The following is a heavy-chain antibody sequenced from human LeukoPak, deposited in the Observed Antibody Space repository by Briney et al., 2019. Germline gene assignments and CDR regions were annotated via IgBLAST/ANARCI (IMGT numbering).Heavy chain of an antibody. CDR2: IYTSGST. CDR3: ARESQPLWDPHYYFDY. Sequence: SETLSLTCTVSGYSISSGYYWSWIRQPAGKGLEWIGRIYTSGSTNYNPSLKSRVTISVDTSKNQFSLKLSSVTAADTAVYYCARESQPLWDPHYYFDYWGQGTLVTVSS. V-gene: IGHV4-61*02. J-gene: IGHJ4*02. CDR1: GYSISSGYY. D-gene: IGHD3-16*01.